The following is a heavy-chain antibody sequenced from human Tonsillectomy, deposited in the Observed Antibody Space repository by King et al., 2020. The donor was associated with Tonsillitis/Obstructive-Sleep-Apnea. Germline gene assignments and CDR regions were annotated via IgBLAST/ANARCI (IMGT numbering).Heavy chain of an antibody. J-gene: IGHJ4*02. Sequence: VQLVESGGGLVQPGGSLRLSCSASGFTFSSYAMHWVRQAPGKGLEYVSAISNNGVSTYYADSVEGRFTISRDNSKNTLYLQMSSLKLEDTAIYYCVQDTHGNQWGVFDYWGQGTLVTVSS. CDR2: ISNNGVST. CDR3: VQDTHGNQWGVFDY. D-gene: IGHD1-26*01. CDR1: GFTFSSYA. V-gene: IGHV3-64D*06.